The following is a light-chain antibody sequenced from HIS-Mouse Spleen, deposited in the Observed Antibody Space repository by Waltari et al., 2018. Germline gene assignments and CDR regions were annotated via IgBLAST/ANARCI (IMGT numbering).Light chain of an antibody. CDR3: AAWDDSLSGPV. V-gene: IGLV1-47*01. CDR2: RNN. CDR1: SSNIGSNY. Sequence: QSVLTQPPSASGTPGQRVTISFSGSSSNIGSNYVSWYQQLPGTAPKLLIYRNNPRPSGVPDRFSGSKSGTSASLAISGLRSEDEADYYCAAWDDSLSGPVFGGGTKLTVL. J-gene: IGLJ3*02.